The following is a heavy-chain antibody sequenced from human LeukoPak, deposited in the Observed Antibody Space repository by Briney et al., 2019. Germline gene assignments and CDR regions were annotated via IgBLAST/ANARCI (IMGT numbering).Heavy chain of an antibody. J-gene: IGHJ4*02. CDR3: ARSGSTGYSLDY. D-gene: IGHD3-22*01. V-gene: IGHV1-2*02. CDR2: IDPNSGDT. CDR1: GYSFTGYF. Sequence: ASVKVSCKASGYSFTGYFIHWVRQAPGQGLEWMGCIDPNSGDTKYAQKFQGRVSMPRDTSTRTTYMELSRLRSDDTAVYFCARSGSTGYSLDYWGQGTLVTVSS.